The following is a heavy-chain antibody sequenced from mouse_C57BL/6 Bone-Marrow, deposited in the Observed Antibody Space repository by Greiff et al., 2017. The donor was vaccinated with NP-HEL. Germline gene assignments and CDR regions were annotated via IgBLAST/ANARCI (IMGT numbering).Heavy chain of an antibody. CDR1: GFTFSSYA. Sequence: EVKVVESGGGLVKPGGSLKLSCAASGFTFSSYAMSWVRQTPEQRLEWVATISDGGSYTYYPDNVKGRFTISRDTAKNNLYLQMSHLKSEDTAMYYCARVLLTGVDYWGQGTTLTVSS. J-gene: IGHJ2*01. CDR2: ISDGGSYT. V-gene: IGHV5-4*03. CDR3: ARVLLTGVDY. D-gene: IGHD4-1*01.